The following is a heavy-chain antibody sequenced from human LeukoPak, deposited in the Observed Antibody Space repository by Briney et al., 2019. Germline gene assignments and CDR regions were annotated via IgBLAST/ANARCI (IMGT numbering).Heavy chain of an antibody. V-gene: IGHV4-34*01. CDR2: INHSGST. D-gene: IGHD5-12*01. CDR3: ARDLVSGYDLFGY. Sequence: SETLSLTCAVYGGSFSGYYWSWIRQPPGKGLEWIGEINHSGSTNYNPSLKSRVTISVDTSKNQFSLKLSSVTAADTAVYSCARDLVSGYDLFGYWGQGTLVTVSS. CDR1: GGSFSGYY. J-gene: IGHJ4*02.